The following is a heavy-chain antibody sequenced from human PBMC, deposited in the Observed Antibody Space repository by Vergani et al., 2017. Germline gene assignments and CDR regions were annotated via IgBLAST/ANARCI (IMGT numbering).Heavy chain of an antibody. CDR1: GFTFSSYG. Sequence: QVQLVESEGGVVQPGRSLRLSCAASGFTFSSYGMHWVRQAPGKGLEWVAVIWYDGSNKYDADSVKGRFTISRDNSKNTLYLQMNSLRAEDTAVYYCAKETRDIVATIVSMTGYYGMDVWGQGTTVTVSS. V-gene: IGHV3-33*06. CDR2: IWYDGSNK. CDR3: AKETRDIVATIVSMTGYYGMDV. J-gene: IGHJ6*02. D-gene: IGHD5-12*01.